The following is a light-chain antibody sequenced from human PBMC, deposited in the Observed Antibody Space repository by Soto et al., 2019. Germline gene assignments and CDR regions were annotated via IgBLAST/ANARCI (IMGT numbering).Light chain of an antibody. CDR1: SSNIGAGYD. CDR2: GNS. Sequence: QSVLTQPPSVSGAPGQRVTISCTGSSSNIGAGYDVHWYQQLPGTAPKLLIYGNSNRPSGVPDRFSGSKSGTSTSLAITGLQAEDEDDYYGQSYDSRLSGWLFGGGTKLTVL. CDR3: QSYDSRLSGWL. J-gene: IGLJ3*02. V-gene: IGLV1-40*01.